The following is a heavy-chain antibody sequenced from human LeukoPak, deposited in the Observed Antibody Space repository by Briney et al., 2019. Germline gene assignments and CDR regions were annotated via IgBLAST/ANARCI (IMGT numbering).Heavy chain of an antibody. CDR3: ASPGYCSGGSCYYYYYYGMDV. Sequence: GGSLRLSCAASGFAFSSYAMSWVRQAPGKGLEWVSVISGSGGSTYYADSVKGRFTLSRDNSKNTLYLQMNSLRAEDTAVYYCASPGYCSGGSCYYYYYYGMDVWGQGTTVTVSS. V-gene: IGHV3-23*01. CDR1: GFAFSSYA. J-gene: IGHJ6*02. CDR2: ISGSGGST. D-gene: IGHD2-15*01.